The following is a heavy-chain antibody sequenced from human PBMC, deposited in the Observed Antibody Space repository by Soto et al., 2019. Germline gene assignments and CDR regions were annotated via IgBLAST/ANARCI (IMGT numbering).Heavy chain of an antibody. Sequence: QLQLQESGPGLVRPSGTVSLTCSVSGVSLSSTSYYWGWIRQPPGKRLEWIGSIYNGITYYNPSLKSRVTISEDTSKNQFSLKLTSVTAADTAVFYCARAERPHDYSKFDYWGRGMLVTVSS. CDR2: IYNGIT. D-gene: IGHD4-4*01. V-gene: IGHV4-39*02. CDR3: ARAERPHDYSKFDY. CDR1: GVSLSSTSYY. J-gene: IGHJ4*01.